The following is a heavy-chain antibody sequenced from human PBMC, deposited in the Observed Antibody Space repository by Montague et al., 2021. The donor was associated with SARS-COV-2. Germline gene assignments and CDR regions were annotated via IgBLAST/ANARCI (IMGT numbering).Heavy chain of an antibody. D-gene: IGHD1-26*01. CDR1: GDSVNSGSYY. V-gene: IGHV4-61*01. CDR2: IYYRGST. CDR3: ARDYRRDTGSPRSAMDV. Sequence: SETLSLTCTVSGDSVNSGSYYWSWIRQPPGKGLEWIRYIYYRGSTNYNPSLKSRVTISIDTSKNQLSLKLSSVTAAATAVYYCARDYRRDTGSPRSAMDVWGQGTTVIVSS. J-gene: IGHJ6*02.